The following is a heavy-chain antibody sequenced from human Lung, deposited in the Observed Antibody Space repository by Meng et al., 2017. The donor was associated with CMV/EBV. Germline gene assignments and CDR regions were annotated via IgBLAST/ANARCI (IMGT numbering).Heavy chain of an antibody. V-gene: IGHV1-46*01. CDR1: GYTFTSYY. CDR3: ARVGPAAGTGFFDY. CDR2: INPSGGST. D-gene: IGHD6-13*01. Sequence: SXXVSXXASGYTFTSYYMHWVRQAPGQGLEWMGRINPSGGSTSYAQKFQGRVTMTRDTSTSTVYMELSSLRSEDTAVYYCARVGPAAGTGFFDYWGQGTLVTAPQ. J-gene: IGHJ4*02.